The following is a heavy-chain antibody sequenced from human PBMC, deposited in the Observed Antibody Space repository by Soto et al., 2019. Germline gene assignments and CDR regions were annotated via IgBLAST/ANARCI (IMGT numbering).Heavy chain of an antibody. CDR1: GFSLINARMC. CDR2: IFSNDEK. V-gene: IGHV2-26*01. Sequence: SGPTLVNATATLTLTCTVSGFSLINARMCVSWIRQPPGRALAWLAHIFSNDEKSYSTSLKSRLTISKDTSKSQVVLTMTNMDPVDTATYYCARIPSYGDHYYYYYGMDVWGQGTTVTVSS. D-gene: IGHD4-17*01. CDR3: ARIPSYGDHYYYYYGMDV. J-gene: IGHJ6*02.